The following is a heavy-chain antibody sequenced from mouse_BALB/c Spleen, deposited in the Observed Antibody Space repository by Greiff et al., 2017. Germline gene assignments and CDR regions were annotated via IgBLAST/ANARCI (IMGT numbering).Heavy chain of an antibody. CDR2: ISSGGSYT. Sequence: EVKVVESGGDLVKPGGSLKLSCAASGFTFSSYGMSWVRQTPDKRLEWVATISSGGSYTYYPDSVKGRFTISRDNAKNTLYLQMSSLKSEDTAMYYCASDGYSLDYWGQGTTLTVSS. J-gene: IGHJ2*01. V-gene: IGHV5-6*01. D-gene: IGHD2-3*01. CDR1: GFTFSSYG. CDR3: ASDGYSLDY.